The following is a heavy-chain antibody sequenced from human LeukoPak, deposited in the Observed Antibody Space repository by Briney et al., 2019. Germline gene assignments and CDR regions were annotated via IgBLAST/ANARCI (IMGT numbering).Heavy chain of an antibody. V-gene: IGHV3-7*01. CDR1: GFTFSSYW. Sequence: GGSLRLSCAASGFTFSSYWMSWVRQAPGKGLEWVAKIKHDGGEKFYVESVKGRFTISRDNAKNSLYLQMSSLRAEDTAVYFCARGFCSGGSCSKNGYWGQGTLVTVSS. CDR2: IKHDGGEK. D-gene: IGHD2-15*01. CDR3: ARGFCSGGSCSKNGY. J-gene: IGHJ4*02.